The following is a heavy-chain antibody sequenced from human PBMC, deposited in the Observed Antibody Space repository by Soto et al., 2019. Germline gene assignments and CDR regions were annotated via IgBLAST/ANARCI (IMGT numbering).Heavy chain of an antibody. J-gene: IGHJ3*01. D-gene: IGHD3-9*01. CDR2: ISYSGST. CDR1: GGSISGYY. CDR3: ASLNFDILTGYYAFDL. Sequence: SETLSLTCTVSGGSISGYYWSWIRQSPEKGLEYIGYISYSGSTNYNPSLKSRVTTSLDTSKNQFSLKLSSVTAADTAIYYCASLNFDILTGYYAFDLWSQGTMVTVS. V-gene: IGHV4-59*08.